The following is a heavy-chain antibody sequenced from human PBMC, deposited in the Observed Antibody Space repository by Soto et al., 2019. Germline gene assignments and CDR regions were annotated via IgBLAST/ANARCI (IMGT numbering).Heavy chain of an antibody. Sequence: SETLSLTCTVSGASISSFYWSWIRQSPGKGLEWMAYISNAGNRNFNPSLQGRVTISMDTSKNQFSLRLNSVTAADTAVYYCAKVRGSSWSYYFDFWGLGTLVTVYS. V-gene: IGHV4-59*01. D-gene: IGHD1-26*01. CDR1: GASISSFY. CDR2: ISNAGNR. CDR3: AKVRGSSWSYYFDF. J-gene: IGHJ4*02.